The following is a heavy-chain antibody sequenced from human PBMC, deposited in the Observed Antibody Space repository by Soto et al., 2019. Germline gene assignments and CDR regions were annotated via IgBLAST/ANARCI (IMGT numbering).Heavy chain of an antibody. Sequence: SETLSLTCTVSGGSISSSSYYWGWIRQPPGKGLEWIGSIYYSGSTYYNPSLKSRVTISVDTSKNQFSLKLSSVTAADTAVYYCARKHDYSGWLDYWGQGTLVTVSS. CDR2: IYYSGST. V-gene: IGHV4-39*01. J-gene: IGHJ4*02. CDR1: GGSISSSSYY. D-gene: IGHD6-19*01. CDR3: ARKHDYSGWLDY.